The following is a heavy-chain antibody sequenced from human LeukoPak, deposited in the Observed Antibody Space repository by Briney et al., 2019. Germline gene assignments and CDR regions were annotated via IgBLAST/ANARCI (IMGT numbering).Heavy chain of an antibody. J-gene: IGHJ5*02. Sequence: SETLSLTCTVSGGSISSYYWSWIRQPPGKGLEWIGYIYYSGSTNYNPSLKSRVTISVDTSKNQFSLKLSSVTAADTAVYYSARGSKAGIVGATSEFDPWGQGTLVTVSS. D-gene: IGHD1-26*01. CDR3: ARGSKAGIVGATSEFDP. CDR2: IYYSGST. CDR1: GGSISSYY. V-gene: IGHV4-59*08.